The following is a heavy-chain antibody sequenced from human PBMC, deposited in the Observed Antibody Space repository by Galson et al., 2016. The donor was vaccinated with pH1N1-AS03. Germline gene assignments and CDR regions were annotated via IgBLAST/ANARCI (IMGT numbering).Heavy chain of an antibody. CDR1: GGTFNNYA. J-gene: IGHJ4*02. CDR3: ARYGRGGYSWNHVQFGF. CDR2: ITPIFGTP. D-gene: IGHD1-26*01. Sequence: SVKVSCKASGGTFNNYAISWVRQAPGQGLEWMGVITPIFGTPYYAQKFQDRVTITADESTTTVYMQLSSLRSEDTAMYYCARYGRGGYSWNHVQFGFWGEGTLVSISS. V-gene: IGHV1-69*13.